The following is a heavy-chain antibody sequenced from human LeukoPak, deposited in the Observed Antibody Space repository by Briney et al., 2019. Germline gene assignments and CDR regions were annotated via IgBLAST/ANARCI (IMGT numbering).Heavy chain of an antibody. Sequence: GRSLRLSCAASGFTFSSSDMHWVRQAPGKGLEWVAVISYDATNKYYADSVKGRFTLSRDNSKNTLYLQTNTLRGEDTAVYYCAKASSNYFYYFEYWGQGTLVTVSS. CDR3: AKASSNYFYYFEY. V-gene: IGHV3-30*18. J-gene: IGHJ4*02. D-gene: IGHD2/OR15-2a*01. CDR2: ISYDATNK. CDR1: GFTFSSSD.